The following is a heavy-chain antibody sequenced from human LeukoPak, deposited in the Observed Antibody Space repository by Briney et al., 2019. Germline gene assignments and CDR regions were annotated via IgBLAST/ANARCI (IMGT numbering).Heavy chain of an antibody. CDR1: GGSISSGGYY. CDR2: IYYSGST. CDR3: ARVGGSYPTGRFDY. Sequence: SETLSLTCTVSGGSISSGGYYWSWIRQHPGKGLEWIGYIYYSGSTYYNPSLKSRVTISVDTSKNQFSLKLSSVTAADTAVYYCARVGGSYPTGRFDYWGQGTLVTVSS. D-gene: IGHD1-26*01. V-gene: IGHV4-31*03. J-gene: IGHJ4*02.